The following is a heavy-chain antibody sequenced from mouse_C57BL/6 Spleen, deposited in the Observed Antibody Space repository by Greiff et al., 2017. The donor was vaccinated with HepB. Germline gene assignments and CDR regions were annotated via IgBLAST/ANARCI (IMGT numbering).Heavy chain of an antibody. CDR1: GYTFTDYY. CDR2: INPYNGGT. CDR3: ARPGITTVDYYAMDY. V-gene: IGHV1-19*01. J-gene: IGHJ4*01. D-gene: IGHD2-4*01. Sequence: EVKLMESGPVLVKPGASVKMSCKASGYTFTDYYMNWVKQSHGKSLEWIGVINPYNGGTSYNQKFKGKATLTVDKSSSTAYMELNSLTSEDSAVYYCARPGITTVDYYAMDYWGQGTSVTVSS.